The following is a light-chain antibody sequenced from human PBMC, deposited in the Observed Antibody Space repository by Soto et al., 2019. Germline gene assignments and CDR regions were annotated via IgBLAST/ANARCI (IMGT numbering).Light chain of an antibody. CDR1: SSNIGRNA. Sequence: QSVLTQPPSASGAPGQRVTISCSGSSSNIGRNAVNWYRQLPGTAPRLLIYTNDLQPSGVPDRFSASRSGTSASLAISGLQSEDEANFYCATWDDSLDGPVFGGGTKLTVL. V-gene: IGLV1-44*01. CDR2: TND. CDR3: ATWDDSLDGPV. J-gene: IGLJ2*01.